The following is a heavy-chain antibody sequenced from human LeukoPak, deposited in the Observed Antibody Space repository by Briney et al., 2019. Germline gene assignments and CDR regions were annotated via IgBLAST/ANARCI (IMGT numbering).Heavy chain of an antibody. J-gene: IGHJ6*02. D-gene: IGHD3-9*01. CDR3: ARDRPGTPVLRYFDWSEGGGYYYYGMDV. Sequence: ASVKVSCKASGGTFSSYAISWVRQAPGQGLEWMGGIIPIFGTANYAQKFQGRVTITADESTSTAYMELSSLRSEDTAVYYCARDRPGTPVLRYFDWSEGGGYYYYGMDVWGQGTTVTVSS. CDR1: GGTFSSYA. V-gene: IGHV1-69*13. CDR2: IIPIFGTA.